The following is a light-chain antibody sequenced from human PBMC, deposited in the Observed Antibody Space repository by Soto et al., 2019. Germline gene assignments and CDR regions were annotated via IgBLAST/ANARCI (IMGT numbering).Light chain of an antibody. CDR1: QGIRND. Sequence: AIQMTQSPSSLSASVGDRVTITCRASQGIRNDLGWYQQKPGKAPKLLIYAASRLESGVPSRFSGSGSGTDFTLTISSLQPEDIATYFCLQDYAYPRTFGQGTIVEVK. J-gene: IGKJ1*01. V-gene: IGKV1-6*01. CDR2: AAS. CDR3: LQDYAYPRT.